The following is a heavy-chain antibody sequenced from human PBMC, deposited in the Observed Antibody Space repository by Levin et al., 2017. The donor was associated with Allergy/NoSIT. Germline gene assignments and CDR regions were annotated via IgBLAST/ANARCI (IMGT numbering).Heavy chain of an antibody. CDR2: FDPEDGET. CDR3: ATDSSAAGQTYYYYYYGMDV. J-gene: IGHJ6*02. D-gene: IGHD6-13*01. CDR1: GYTLTELS. Sequence: ASVKVSCKVSGYTLTELSMHWVRQAPGKGLEWMGGFDPEDGETIYAQKFQGRVTMTEDTSTDTAYMELSSLRSEDTAVYYCATDSSAAGQTYYYYYYGMDVWGQGTTVTVSS. V-gene: IGHV1-24*01.